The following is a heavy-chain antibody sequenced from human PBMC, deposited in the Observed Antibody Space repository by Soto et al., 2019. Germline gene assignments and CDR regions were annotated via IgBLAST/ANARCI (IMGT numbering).Heavy chain of an antibody. CDR1: GFTFSSHA. CDR3: AKGSGIVGAKTFDY. J-gene: IGHJ4*02. V-gene: IGHV3-30*18. D-gene: IGHD1-26*01. CDR2: ISYDGSNK. Sequence: HPGGSLRLSXAASGFTFSSHAIHWVRQAPGKGLEWVAVISYDGSNKYYADSVKGRFTISRDNSKNTLYLQMNTLRAEDTAVYYCAKGSGIVGAKTFDYWGQGTLVTVSS.